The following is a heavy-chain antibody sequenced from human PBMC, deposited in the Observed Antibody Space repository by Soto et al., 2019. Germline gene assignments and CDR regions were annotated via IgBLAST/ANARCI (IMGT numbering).Heavy chain of an antibody. Sequence: PGGSLRLSCAASGFAFSNYWMTWVRQAPGEGLEWVSSISGSGTSTYYADSVKGRFTISRDNAKNSLYLQMNSLRAEDTAVYYCARGSWFGELPKGPDYWGQGTLVTVSS. D-gene: IGHD3-10*01. CDR2: ISGSGTST. V-gene: IGHV3-21*04. CDR3: ARGSWFGELPKGPDY. J-gene: IGHJ4*02. CDR1: GFAFSNYW.